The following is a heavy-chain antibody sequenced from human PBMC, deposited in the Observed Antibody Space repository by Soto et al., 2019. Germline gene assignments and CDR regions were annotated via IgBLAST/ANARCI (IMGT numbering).Heavy chain of an antibody. CDR1: GGTFSSYT. V-gene: IGHV1-69*04. Sequence: SVKVSCKASGGTFSSYTISWVRQAPGQGLEWMGRIIPILGIANYAQKFQGRVTITADKSTSTAYMELSSLRSEDTAVYYCAREHPGYCSSTSCPLYDYWGQGTLVTVSS. J-gene: IGHJ4*02. CDR2: IIPILGIA. D-gene: IGHD2-2*01. CDR3: AREHPGYCSSTSCPLYDY.